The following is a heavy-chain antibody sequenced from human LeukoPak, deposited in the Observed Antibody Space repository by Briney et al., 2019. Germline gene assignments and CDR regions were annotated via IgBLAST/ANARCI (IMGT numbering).Heavy chain of an antibody. CDR3: ARADSDVVVSVRGSNYYYAMDV. CDR2: ISPNSGAT. V-gene: IGHV1-2*02. J-gene: IGHJ6*02. CDR1: GYTFTGYY. Sequence: ASVKVSCKASGYTFTGYYINWVRQAPGQGFEWMGRISPNSGATDYAQKFQGRVTMTRDTSISAAYMDLSRLTSDDTAVYFCARADSDVVVSVRGSNYYYAMDVWGQGTSVTVSS. D-gene: IGHD2-21*02.